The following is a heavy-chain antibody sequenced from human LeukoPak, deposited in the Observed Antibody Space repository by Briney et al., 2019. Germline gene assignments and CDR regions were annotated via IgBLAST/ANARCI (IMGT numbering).Heavy chain of an antibody. CDR2: ISGSGGST. CDR3: AKDGYCSSTSCYSGGFDY. V-gene: IGHV3-23*01. Sequence: GGSVRLSCAVSGFTFSSYAMSWIRQAPGKGLEWVSAISGSGGSTYYADSVKGRFTISRDNSKNTLYLQMNSLRAEDTAVYYCAKDGYCSSTSCYSGGFDYWGQGTLVTVSS. J-gene: IGHJ4*02. CDR1: GFTFSSYA. D-gene: IGHD2-2*03.